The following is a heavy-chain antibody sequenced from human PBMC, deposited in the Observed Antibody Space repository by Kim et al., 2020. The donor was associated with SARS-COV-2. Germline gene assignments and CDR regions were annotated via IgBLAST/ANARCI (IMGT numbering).Heavy chain of an antibody. CDR3: TSGIFKLDF. V-gene: IGHV3-15*01. CDR1: GFTFSDAW. J-gene: IGHJ4*02. Sequence: GGSLRLSCAAYGFTFSDAWMSWVRQAPGKGLEWVGRIKSKNDGGATNYAARGKGRFSILRDDSKDTWYLQMNSLKPEDTAVYYCTSGIFKLDFWGQGTLVSVSS. CDR2: IKSKNDGGAT.